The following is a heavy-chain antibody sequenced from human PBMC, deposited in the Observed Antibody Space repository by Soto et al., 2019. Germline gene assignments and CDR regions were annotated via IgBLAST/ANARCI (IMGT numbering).Heavy chain of an antibody. V-gene: IGHV3-74*01. CDR1: GITFSGYW. J-gene: IGHJ4*02. CDR2: VDSDGSGT. CDR3: ATVFEH. Sequence: EVQLVESGGGSVQPGGSLRLSCVASGITFSGYWMHWVRQVPGKGLVWVTRVDSDGSGTSYADSVKGRFTISSDNAKNTRYLQMHSLRVEDTAVYYCATVFEHWGQGIPVTVSP.